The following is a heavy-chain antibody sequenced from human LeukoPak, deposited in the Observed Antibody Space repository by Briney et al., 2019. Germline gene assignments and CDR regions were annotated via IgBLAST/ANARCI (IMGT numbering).Heavy chain of an antibody. CDR2: INHSGST. D-gene: IGHD3-22*01. V-gene: IGHV4-34*01. Sequence: SETLSLTCAVYGGSFSGYYWSWIRQPLGKGLEWIGEINHSGSTNYNPSLKSRVTISVDTSKNQFSLKLSSVTAADTAVYYCARPYDSSGYYNYWGQGTLVTVSS. J-gene: IGHJ4*02. CDR1: GGSFSGYY. CDR3: ARPYDSSGYYNY.